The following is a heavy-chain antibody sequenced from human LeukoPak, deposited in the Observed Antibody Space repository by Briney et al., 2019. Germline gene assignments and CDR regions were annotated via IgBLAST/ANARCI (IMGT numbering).Heavy chain of an antibody. Sequence: ASVKVSCKASGYTFTSYYMYWVRQAPGQGLEWMGIINPSGDNTNYAQKFQGRVTMTRDMSTTTVYMELSSLRSEDTAVYYCALYDFWSGYYGNWFDPWGQGTLVTVSS. J-gene: IGHJ5*02. CDR3: ALYDFWSGYYGNWFDP. CDR1: GYTFTSYY. D-gene: IGHD3-3*01. CDR2: INPSGDNT. V-gene: IGHV1-46*01.